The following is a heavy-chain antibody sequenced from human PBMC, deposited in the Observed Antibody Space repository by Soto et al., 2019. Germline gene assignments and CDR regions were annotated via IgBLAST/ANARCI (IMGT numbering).Heavy chain of an antibody. D-gene: IGHD5-12*01. J-gene: IGHJ4*02. CDR2: TYYRSEWYN. Sequence: SQTLSLTCAVSGDSVSSNSDSWNWIRQSPSRGLEWLGRTYYRSEWYNEYAVSVKSRITINPDTSKNQFSLQLNSVTPEDTAVYYCARGKDGSIDYWGQGTLVTVSS. V-gene: IGHV6-1*01. CDR1: GDSVSSNSDS. CDR3: ARGKDGSIDY.